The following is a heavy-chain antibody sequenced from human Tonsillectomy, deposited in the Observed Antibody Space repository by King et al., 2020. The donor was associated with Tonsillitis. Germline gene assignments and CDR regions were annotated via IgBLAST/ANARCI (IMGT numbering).Heavy chain of an antibody. Sequence: VQLVESGGGVVQPGRSLRLSCAASGFTFSSYGMHWVRQAPGKGLEWVAVISYDGSNKYYAYSVKGRFTISRDNSKNTLYLQMNSLGAEDTAVYYCAKAPYSCSGGSCSSRWFDPWGQGTLVTVSS. D-gene: IGHD2-15*01. V-gene: IGHV3-30*18. CDR1: GFTFSSYG. CDR2: ISYDGSNK. CDR3: AKAPYSCSGGSCSSRWFDP. J-gene: IGHJ5*02.